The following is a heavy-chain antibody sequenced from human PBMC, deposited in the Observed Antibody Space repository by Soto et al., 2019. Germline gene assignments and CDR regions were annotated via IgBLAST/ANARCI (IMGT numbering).Heavy chain of an antibody. CDR1: GFTFSSYS. D-gene: IGHD2-2*01. J-gene: IGHJ3*02. V-gene: IGHV3-21*01. CDR2: ISSSSSYI. CDR3: ARLQRVVEDAFDI. Sequence: GGSLRLSCAASGFTFSSYSMNWVRQAPGKGLEWVSSISSSSSYIYYADSVKGRFTISRDNAKNSLYLQMNSLRAEDTAVYYCARLQRVVEDAFDIWGQGTMVTVSS.